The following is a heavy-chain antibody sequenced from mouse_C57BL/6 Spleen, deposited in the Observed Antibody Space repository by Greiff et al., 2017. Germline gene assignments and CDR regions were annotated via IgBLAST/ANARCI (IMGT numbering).Heavy chain of an antibody. Sequence: VQLQQPGAELVKPGASVKLSCKASGYTFTSYWMHWVKQRPGQGLEWIGMIHPNSGSTNYNEKFKSKGTLTVDNSSSTAYMQLSSLTSEDSAVYYCADYYGSSYVWAMDYWGQGTSVTVSS. CDR1: GYTFTSYW. CDR3: ADYYGSSYVWAMDY. D-gene: IGHD1-1*01. CDR2: IHPNSGST. J-gene: IGHJ4*01. V-gene: IGHV1-64*01.